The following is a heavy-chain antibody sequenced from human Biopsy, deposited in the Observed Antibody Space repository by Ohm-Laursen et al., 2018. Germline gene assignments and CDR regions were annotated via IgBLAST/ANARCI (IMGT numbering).Heavy chain of an antibody. CDR1: GGSISGHF. D-gene: IGHD2-2*01. CDR3: AREEGIPTASRLDP. CDR2: IYSNGNT. J-gene: IGHJ5*02. Sequence: SDTLSLTCTVSGGSISGHFWSWVRQPAGKGLEWIGRIYSNGNTNYNPSLKSRVSMSVDTSKNHFSLNLTSVTAADTAVYFCAREEGIPTASRLDPWGQGTLVTVSS. V-gene: IGHV4-4*07.